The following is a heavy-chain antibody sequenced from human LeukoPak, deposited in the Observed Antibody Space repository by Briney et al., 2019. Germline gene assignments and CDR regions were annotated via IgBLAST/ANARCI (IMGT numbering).Heavy chain of an antibody. V-gene: IGHV4-59*08. D-gene: IGHD3-3*01. CDR3: ARRWTDMDV. CDR1: GGSISSYY. Sequence: SETLSLTCTVSGGSISSYYWSWIRQPPGKGLEWIGYIYYSGSTNYNPSLKSRVTISVDTSKNQFSLKLSSVTAADTAVYYCARRWTDMDVWGQGTTVTVSS. J-gene: IGHJ6*02. CDR2: IYYSGST.